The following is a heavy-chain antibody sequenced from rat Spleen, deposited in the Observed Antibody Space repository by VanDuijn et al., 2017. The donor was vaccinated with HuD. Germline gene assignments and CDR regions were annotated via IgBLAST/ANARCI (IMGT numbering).Heavy chain of an antibody. CDR3: ATVGTVADWYFDF. CDR1: GFTFSDYD. J-gene: IGHJ1*01. Sequence: EVQLVESGGGLVQPGRSLKLSCAASGFTFSDYDMAWVRQTPTKGLEWVASISPSGGGTYYRDSVKGRFTISRDNGQSTQYLQMDSLRSEDTATYYCATVGTVADWYFDFWGPGTMVTVSS. D-gene: IGHD1-8*01. CDR2: ISPSGGGT. V-gene: IGHV5S13*01.